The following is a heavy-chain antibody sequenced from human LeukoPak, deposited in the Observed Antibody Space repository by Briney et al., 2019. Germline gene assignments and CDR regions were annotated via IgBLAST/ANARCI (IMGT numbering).Heavy chain of an antibody. CDR2: TYYRSKWNN. CDR1: GDRVSSKSAV. Sequence: SQTLSLTCALSGDRVSSKSAVWDWIRQSPSRGLEWLGRTYYRSKWNNHYAVSVKSRINISPDTSKNQFSLQLNSVTPEDTAVYYCARDAVGSSYFDYWGQGILVTVSS. J-gene: IGHJ4*02. CDR3: ARDAVGSSYFDY. D-gene: IGHD1-26*01. V-gene: IGHV6-1*01.